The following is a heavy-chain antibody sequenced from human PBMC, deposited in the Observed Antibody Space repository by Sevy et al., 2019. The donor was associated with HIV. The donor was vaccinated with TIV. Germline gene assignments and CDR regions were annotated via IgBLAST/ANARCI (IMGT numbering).Heavy chain of an antibody. Sequence: SETLSLTCTVSGGSISSYYWSWIRQPPGKGLEWIGYIYYSGSTNYNPSLKSRVTISVDTSKNQFSLKLGSVTAADTAVYYCATGSYQGGYYYYYYMDVWGKGTTVTVSS. V-gene: IGHV4-59*01. CDR3: ATGSYQGGYYYYYYMDV. J-gene: IGHJ6*03. D-gene: IGHD1-26*01. CDR2: IYYSGST. CDR1: GGSISSYY.